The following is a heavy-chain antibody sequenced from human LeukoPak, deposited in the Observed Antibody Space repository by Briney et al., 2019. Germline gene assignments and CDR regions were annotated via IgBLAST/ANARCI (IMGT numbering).Heavy chain of an antibody. CDR3: ARDPDSLAVGDH. Sequence: PGGSLRLSCAASGFAFSSYPMHWVRQAPGKGLVGVSRINRDGSSIRYAESVKGRFTVSRDNAKNTLYLQMNSLRVEDTAVYYCARDPDSLAVGDHWGQGTLVTVSS. D-gene: IGHD1-14*01. V-gene: IGHV3-74*01. CDR2: INRDGSSI. CDR1: GFAFSSYP. J-gene: IGHJ4*02.